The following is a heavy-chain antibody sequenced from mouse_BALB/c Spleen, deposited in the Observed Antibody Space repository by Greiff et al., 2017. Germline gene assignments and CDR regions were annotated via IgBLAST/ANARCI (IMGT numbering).Heavy chain of an antibody. CDR3: ARSDYDYDWFAY. V-gene: IGHV5-17*02. J-gene: IGHJ3*01. D-gene: IGHD2-4*01. Sequence: EVKVVESGGGLVQPGGSRKLSCAASGFTFSSFGMHWVRQAPEKGLEWVAYISSGSSTIYYADTVKGRFTISRDNPKNTLFLQMTSLRSEDTAMYYCARSDYDYDWFAYWGQGTLVTVSA. CDR2: ISSGSSTI. CDR1: GFTFSSFG.